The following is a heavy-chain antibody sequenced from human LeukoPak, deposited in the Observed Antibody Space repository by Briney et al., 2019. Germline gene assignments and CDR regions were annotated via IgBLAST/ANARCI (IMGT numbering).Heavy chain of an antibody. J-gene: IGHJ5*02. CDR1: GGSISSYY. CDR3: ARDGLRYSRSLDP. Sequence: SETLSLTCTVSGGSISSYYWSWIRQPPGKGLEWIGYIYYSGSTNYNPSLKSRVTISVDTSKNQFSLKLSSVTAADTAVYYCARDGLRYSRSLDPWGQGTLVTVSS. D-gene: IGHD6-13*01. CDR2: IYYSGST. V-gene: IGHV4-59*01.